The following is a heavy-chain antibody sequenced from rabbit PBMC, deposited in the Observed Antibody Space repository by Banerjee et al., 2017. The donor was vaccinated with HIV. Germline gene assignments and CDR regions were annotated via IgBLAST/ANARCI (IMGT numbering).Heavy chain of an antibody. Sequence: QEQLEESGGDLVKPEGSLTLTCTASGFSFSNKYVMCWVHQAPGKGLEWIACINTSSGNTVYATWAKGRFTISKTSSTTVTLQMTSMTAADTATYFCARFIASFAGYGYANLWGQGTLVTVS. V-gene: IGHV1S45*01. CDR3: ARFIASFAGYGYANL. CDR2: INTSSGNT. J-gene: IGHJ4*01. CDR1: GFSFSNKYV. D-gene: IGHD6-1*01.